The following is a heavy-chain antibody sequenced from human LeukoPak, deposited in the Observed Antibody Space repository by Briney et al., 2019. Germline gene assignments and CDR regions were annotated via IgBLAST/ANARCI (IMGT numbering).Heavy chain of an antibody. Sequence: ASVKVSCRVSGYSLIELSIHWVRQRPGEGLEWMGGFDRENGKTLYSRDFEGRVTMTEDASLATAYLHLSSLRSDDTAVYYCATGDYGGIYFDSWGQGTLLIVSS. J-gene: IGHJ4*02. CDR3: ATGDYGGIYFDS. V-gene: IGHV1-24*01. CDR1: GYSLIELS. CDR2: FDRENGKT. D-gene: IGHD4-23*01.